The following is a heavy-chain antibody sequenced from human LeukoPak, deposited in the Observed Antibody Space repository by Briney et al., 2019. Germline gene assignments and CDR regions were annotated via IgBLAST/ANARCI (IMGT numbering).Heavy chain of an antibody. CDR1: GYTFTGYY. J-gene: IGHJ3*02. Sequence: ASVKVSCKASGYTFTGYYMHWVRQAPGQRLEWMGWINPNSGGTNYAQKFQGRVTMTRDTSISTAYMELSRLRSDDTAVYYCARAHYYGSGSYYGDAFDIWGQGTMVTVSS. V-gene: IGHV1-2*02. D-gene: IGHD3-10*01. CDR3: ARAHYYGSGSYYGDAFDI. CDR2: INPNSGGT.